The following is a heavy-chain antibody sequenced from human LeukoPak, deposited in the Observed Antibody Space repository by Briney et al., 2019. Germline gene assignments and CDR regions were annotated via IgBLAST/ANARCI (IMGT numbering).Heavy chain of an antibody. D-gene: IGHD2-15*01. CDR3: ARGGGYCSGGSCYHNWFDP. J-gene: IGHJ5*02. Sequence: SETLSLTCTFYAGSLSGYYWSWIRQPPGKGLEWIGEITHSGSTNYNPSLKSRVTISVDTSKNQFSLKLSSVTAADTAVYYCARGGGYCSGGSCYHNWFDPWGQGTLVTVSS. V-gene: IGHV4-34*01. CDR1: AGSLSGYY. CDR2: ITHSGST.